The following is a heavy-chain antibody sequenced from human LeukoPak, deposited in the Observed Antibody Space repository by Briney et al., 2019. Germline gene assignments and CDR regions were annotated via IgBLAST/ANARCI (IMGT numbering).Heavy chain of an antibody. V-gene: IGHV4-34*01. CDR1: GGSFSGYY. J-gene: IGHJ3*02. CDR2: INHSGST. CDR3: ASIAAPGDAFDI. D-gene: IGHD6-6*01. Sequence: PSETLSLTCAVYGGSFSGYYWSWIRQPPGKGLEWIGEINHSGSTNYNPSLKSRVTISVDTSKNQFSLKLSSVTAADTAVYYCASIAAPGDAFDIWGQGTMVTVSS.